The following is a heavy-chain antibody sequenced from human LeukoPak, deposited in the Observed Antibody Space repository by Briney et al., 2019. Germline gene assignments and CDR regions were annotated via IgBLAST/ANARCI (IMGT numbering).Heavy chain of an antibody. CDR2: IYHSGST. D-gene: IGHD1-7*01. CDR3: AREGTTHAFDI. V-gene: IGHV4-38-2*02. CDR1: GYSISSGYY. J-gene: IGHJ3*02. Sequence: SETLSLTCTVSGYSISSGYYWGWIRPPPGKGLEWIGNIYHSGSTYYNPSLKSRVTISVDTSKNQFSLKLSSVTAADTAVYYCAREGTTHAFDIWGQGTMVTVSS.